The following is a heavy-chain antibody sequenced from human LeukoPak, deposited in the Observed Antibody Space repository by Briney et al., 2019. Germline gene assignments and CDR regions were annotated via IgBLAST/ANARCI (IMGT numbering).Heavy chain of an antibody. CDR2: IYHSGST. Sequence: SETLSLTCTVSGYSISSGYYWGWIRQPPGEGLEWIGSIYHSGSTYYNPSLKSRVTISVDTSKNQFSLKLSSVTAADTAVYYCARASVGGLWFGEFYSTAVDVWGQGTTVTVSS. D-gene: IGHD3-10*01. CDR1: GYSISSGYY. J-gene: IGHJ6*02. CDR3: ARASVGGLWFGEFYSTAVDV. V-gene: IGHV4-38-2*02.